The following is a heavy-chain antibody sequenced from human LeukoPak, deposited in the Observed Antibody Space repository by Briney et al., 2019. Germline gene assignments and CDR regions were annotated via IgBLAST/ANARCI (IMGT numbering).Heavy chain of an antibody. D-gene: IGHD3-10*01. CDR3: AKDLGGTMVRGVIPNWFDP. J-gene: IGHJ5*02. CDR2: ISGSGGST. CDR1: GFTFSSYA. V-gene: IGHV3-23*01. Sequence: GGSLRLSCAASGFTFSSYAMSWVRQAPGKGLEWVSAISGSGGSTYYADSVKGRFTISRDNSKNTLYLQMNSLRAEDTAVYYCAKDLGGTMVRGVIPNWFDPWGQGTLVTVSS.